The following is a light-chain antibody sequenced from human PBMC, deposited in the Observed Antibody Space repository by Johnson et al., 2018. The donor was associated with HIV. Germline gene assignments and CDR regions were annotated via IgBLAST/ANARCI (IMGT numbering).Light chain of an antibody. CDR3: GTWDSSLSAYV. CDR1: SSNIGNNY. Sequence: QSVLTQPPSVSAAPGQTVTISCSGSSSNIGNNYVSWYQQLPGTAPKLLIYDNNKRPSGNMATLAMSRAQTEDEADYYCGTWDSSLSAYVFGTGTKVTVL. J-gene: IGLJ1*01. CDR2: DNN. V-gene: IGLV1-51*01.